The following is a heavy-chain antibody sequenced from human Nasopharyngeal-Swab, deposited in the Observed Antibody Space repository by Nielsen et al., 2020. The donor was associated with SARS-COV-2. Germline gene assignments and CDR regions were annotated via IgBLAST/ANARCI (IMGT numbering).Heavy chain of an antibody. V-gene: IGHV3-23*01. Sequence: GGSLRLSCAASGFTFSSYAVTWVRQAPGKGLEWVSAISASGGSTYYADSVKGRFTISRDNSKNTLYLQMNSLRAEDTAVYYCARDYGDFYFDYWGQGTLVTVSS. J-gene: IGHJ4*02. CDR3: ARDYGDFYFDY. CDR2: ISASGGST. CDR1: GFTFSSYA. D-gene: IGHD4-17*01.